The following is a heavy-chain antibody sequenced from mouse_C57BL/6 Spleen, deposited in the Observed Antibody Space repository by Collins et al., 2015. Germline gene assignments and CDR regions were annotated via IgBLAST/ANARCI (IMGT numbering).Heavy chain of an antibody. CDR3: ARDNSGAEYFDY. Sequence: QVQLQQPGAELVRPGSSVKLSCKASGYTFTSYWMHWVKQRPIQGLEWIGNIDPSDSETHYNRKFKDKATLTVDKSSSTAYMQLSSLTSEDSAVYFCARDNSGAEYFDYWGQGTTLTVSS. V-gene: IGHV1-52*01. CDR2: IDPSDSET. CDR1: GYTFTSYW. D-gene: IGHD3-2*02. J-gene: IGHJ2*01.